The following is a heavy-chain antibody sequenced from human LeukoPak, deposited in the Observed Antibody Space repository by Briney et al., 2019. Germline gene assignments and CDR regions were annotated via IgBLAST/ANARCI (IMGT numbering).Heavy chain of an antibody. CDR2: ITSTGTTI. Sequence: PGGSLRLSCAASGFTFSSYQMTWVRQAPGKGLQWVSYITSTGTTIHYADSVKGRFTISRDNANNSLFLQMNSLRAEDTAVYYCARNTGTYDYWGQGTLVTVSS. D-gene: IGHD1-1*01. CDR1: GFTFSSYQ. J-gene: IGHJ4*02. V-gene: IGHV3-48*03. CDR3: ARNTGTYDY.